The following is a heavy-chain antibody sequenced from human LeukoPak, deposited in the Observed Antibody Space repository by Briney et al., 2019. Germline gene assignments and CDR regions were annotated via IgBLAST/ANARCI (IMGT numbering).Heavy chain of an antibody. CDR3: ASKLTATVAVAGPFDP. V-gene: IGHV3-74*01. J-gene: IGHJ5*02. D-gene: IGHD6-19*01. CDR1: GFTFSRYW. CDR2: IKSDGSST. Sequence: GGSLRLSCAASGFTFSRYWMHWVRQAPGKGLVWVSRIKSDGSSTSYADSEKGRFTISRDNAKNSLYLQMNSLRAEDTAVYYCASKLTATVAVAGPFDPWGQGTLVTVSS.